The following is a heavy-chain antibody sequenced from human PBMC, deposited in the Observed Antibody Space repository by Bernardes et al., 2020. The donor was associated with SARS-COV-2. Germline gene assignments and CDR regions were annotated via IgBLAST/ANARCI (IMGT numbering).Heavy chain of an antibody. CDR3: AKAKAPPYYYYGMDV. J-gene: IGHJ6*02. CDR1: GFTFSSYG. V-gene: IGHV3-30*18. Sequence: GGSLRLSCAASGFTFSSYGMHWVRQAPGKGLEWVAVISYDGSTKYYADSVKGRFTISRDNSKNTLYLQMNSLRAEDTAVYYCAKAKAPPYYYYGMDVWGHGTTVTVSS. CDR2: ISYDGSTK.